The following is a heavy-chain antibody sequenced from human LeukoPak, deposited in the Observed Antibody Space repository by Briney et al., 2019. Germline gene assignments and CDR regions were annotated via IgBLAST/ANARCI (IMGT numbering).Heavy chain of an antibody. CDR1: GFTFSSYA. CDR2: ISSSSSYM. CDR3: ARDFSGYDYNFDY. V-gene: IGHV3-21*01. D-gene: IGHD5-12*01. J-gene: IGHJ4*02. Sequence: TGGSLRLSCAASGFTFSSYAMTWVRQAPGKGLEWVSFISSSSSYMYYADSVKGRFTISRDNTKKSLYLQMNSLRAEDTAVYYCARDFSGYDYNFDYWGQGTLVTVSS.